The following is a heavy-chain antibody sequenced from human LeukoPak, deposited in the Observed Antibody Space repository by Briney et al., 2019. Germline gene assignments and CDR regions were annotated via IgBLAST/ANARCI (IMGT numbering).Heavy chain of an antibody. CDR3: ARERIAARPLDY. D-gene: IGHD6-6*01. V-gene: IGHV1-46*01. J-gene: IGHJ4*02. Sequence: ASVKVSCKASGYTFTSYYIHWVRQAPGQGLEWMGIINPSGGSTSYAQKFQGRVTMTRDTSTSTVYMELSSLRSEDTAVYYCARERIAARPLDYWGQGTLVTVSS. CDR2: INPSGGST. CDR1: GYTFTSYY.